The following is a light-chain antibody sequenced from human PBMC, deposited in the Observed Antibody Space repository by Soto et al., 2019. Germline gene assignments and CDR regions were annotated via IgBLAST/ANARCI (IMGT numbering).Light chain of an antibody. CDR3: SSYTSATTYV. V-gene: IGLV2-14*01. CDR2: EVS. J-gene: IGLJ1*01. CDR1: SSDVGAYDY. Sequence: QSVLTQPASVSGSPGQPITISCTGTSSDVGAYDYVSWYQHHPGKAPKLMIHEVSDRPSGISNRFSGSKSGNTASLTISGLQAEDEADYYCSSYTSATTYVFGTGTKVTVL.